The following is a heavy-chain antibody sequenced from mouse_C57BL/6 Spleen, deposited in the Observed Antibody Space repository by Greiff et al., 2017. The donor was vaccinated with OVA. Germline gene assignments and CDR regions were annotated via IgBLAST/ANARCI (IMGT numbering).Heavy chain of an antibody. D-gene: IGHD2-4*01. CDR1: GYTFTDYY. V-gene: IGHV1-26*01. J-gene: IGHJ4*01. CDR2: INPNNGGT. CDR3: ARHYDYDDYAMDY. Sequence: VQLQQSGPELVKPGASVKISCKASGYTFTDYYMNWVKQSHGKSLEWIGDINPNNGGTSYNQKFKGKATLTVDKSSSTAYMELRSLTSEDSAVYYCARHYDYDDYAMDYWGQGTSVTVSS.